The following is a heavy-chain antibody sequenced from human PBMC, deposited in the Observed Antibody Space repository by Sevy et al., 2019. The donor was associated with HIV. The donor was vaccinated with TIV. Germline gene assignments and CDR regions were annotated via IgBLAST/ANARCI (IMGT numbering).Heavy chain of an antibody. J-gene: IGHJ4*02. V-gene: IGHV3-53*01. CDR3: ARGVAVAGYYFDY. CDR1: GFTVSSNY. D-gene: IGHD6-19*01. CDR2: IYSGGST. Sequence: GGSLRLSCAASGFTVSSNYMSWVRQAPGKGLEWVSVIYSGGSTYYADSVKGRLTISRDNSKNTLYLQMNSLRAEDTAVYYCARGVAVAGYYFDYWGQGTLVTVSS.